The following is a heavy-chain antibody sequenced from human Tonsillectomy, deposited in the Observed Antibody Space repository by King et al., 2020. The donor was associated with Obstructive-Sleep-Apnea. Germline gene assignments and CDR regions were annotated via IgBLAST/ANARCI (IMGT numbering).Heavy chain of an antibody. V-gene: IGHV2-5*02. Sequence: ITLKESGPTLVKPTQTLTLTCTFSGFSLSSRGVVVCWIRQPPGKALEWLALIYWDDDHGYSPSLKGRLTITKDTSRTQVVLTMTNMDPVDTATYYCAHSKAYRGGWYRIAYWGQGTLVTGSS. D-gene: IGHD6-19*01. J-gene: IGHJ4*02. CDR2: IYWDDDH. CDR3: AHSKAYRGGWYRIAY. CDR1: GFSLSSRGVV.